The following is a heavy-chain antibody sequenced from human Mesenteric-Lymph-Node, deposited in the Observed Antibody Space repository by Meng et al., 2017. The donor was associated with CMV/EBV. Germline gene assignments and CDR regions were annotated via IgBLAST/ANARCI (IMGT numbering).Heavy chain of an antibody. Sequence: SETLSLTCTVSGGSIGSYYGSWIRQSPGKGLEWIGYVYYSGSTNYNPSLKSRVTISVDTSKNQFSLKLSSVTAADTAVYYCARGRGAAGDYWGQGTLVTVSS. CDR3: ARGRGAAGDY. J-gene: IGHJ4*02. V-gene: IGHV4-59*08. CDR1: GGSIGSYY. D-gene: IGHD6-13*01. CDR2: VYYSGST.